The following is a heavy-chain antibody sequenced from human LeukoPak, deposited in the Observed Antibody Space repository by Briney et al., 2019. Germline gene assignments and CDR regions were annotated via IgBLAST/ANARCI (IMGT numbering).Heavy chain of an antibody. CDR2: ISSSSSYI. V-gene: IGHV3-21*01. Sequence: GGSLRLSCAASGFTFSSYSMNWVRQAPGKGLEWVSSISSSSSYIYYADSVKGRFTISRDSAKNSLYLQMNSLRAEDTAVYYCARDAYDILTGGGDGMDVWGKGTTVTVSS. J-gene: IGHJ6*04. D-gene: IGHD3-9*01. CDR3: ARDAYDILTGGGDGMDV. CDR1: GFTFSSYS.